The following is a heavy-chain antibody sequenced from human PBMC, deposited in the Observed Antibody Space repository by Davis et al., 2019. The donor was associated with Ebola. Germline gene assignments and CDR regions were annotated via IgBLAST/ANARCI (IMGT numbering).Heavy chain of an antibody. V-gene: IGHV4-61*08. CDR2: IYYSGST. Sequence: PSETLSLTCAVSGGSISSGGYYWSWIRQPPGKGLEWIGYIYYSGSTNYNPSLKSRVTISVDTSKNQFSLKLSSVTAADTAVYYCARALVNWQLVVGWFDPWGQGTLVTVSS. CDR1: GGSISSGGYY. CDR3: ARALVNWQLVVGWFDP. J-gene: IGHJ5*02. D-gene: IGHD6-6*01.